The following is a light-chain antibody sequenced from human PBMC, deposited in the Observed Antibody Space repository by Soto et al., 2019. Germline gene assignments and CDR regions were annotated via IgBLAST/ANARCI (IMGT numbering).Light chain of an antibody. CDR1: SSNIGAGYA. V-gene: IGLV1-40*01. J-gene: IGLJ1*01. Sequence: QPVLTQPPSVSGAPGQRVTISCTGSSSNIGAGYAVHWYQQLPGTAPKLLIYGNNDRPSGVPDRFSGSSSGTSASLAITGLQAEDEADYYCQSYDNSLSGSYVFGTGTKLTVL. CDR2: GNN. CDR3: QSYDNSLSGSYV.